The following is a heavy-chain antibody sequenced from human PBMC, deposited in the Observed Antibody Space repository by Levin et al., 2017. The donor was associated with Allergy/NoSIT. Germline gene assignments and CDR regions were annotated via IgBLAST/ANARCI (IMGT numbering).Heavy chain of an antibody. J-gene: IGHJ4*02. V-gene: IGHV3-30*18. CDR2: ISHDGSNQ. D-gene: IGHD5-18*01. CDR1: GFTFSSHG. Sequence: GGSLRLSCAASGFTFSSHGMHWVRQAPGKGLGWVAIISHDGSNQYYGDSVKGRFTISRDNSKNMLYLQMNSLRPEDTAVYYCAKEGGYSYGYEVDYWGQGTLVTVSS. CDR3: AKEGGYSYGYEVDY.